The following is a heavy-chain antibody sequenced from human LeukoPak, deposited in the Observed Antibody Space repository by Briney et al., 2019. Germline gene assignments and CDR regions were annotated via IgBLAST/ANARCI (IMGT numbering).Heavy chain of an antibody. CDR3: AKVAHGSGSYYVDY. J-gene: IGHJ4*02. CDR2: ISGSGGST. CDR1: GFTFSSYA. V-gene: IGHV3-23*01. Sequence: GGSLGLSCAASGFTFSSYAMSWVRQAPGKGLEWVSAISGSGGSTYYADSVKGRFTISRDNSKNTLYLQMNSLRAEDTAVYYCAKVAHGSGSYYVDYWGQGTLVTVSS. D-gene: IGHD3-10*01.